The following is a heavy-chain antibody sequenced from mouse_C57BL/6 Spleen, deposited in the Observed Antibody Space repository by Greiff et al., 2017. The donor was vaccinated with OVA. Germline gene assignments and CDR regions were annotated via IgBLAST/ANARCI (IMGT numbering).Heavy chain of an antibody. CDR2: INPSSGST. Sequence: VQLQQPGAELVKPGASVKLSCKASGYTFTSYWMHWVKQRPGQGLEWIGVINPSSGSTNYNEKFKSKATLTVDKSSSTAYMQLSSLTSEDSAVFDCSRVTGCDNYAIDYWGQGTLVTVSA. D-gene: IGHD2-2*01. CDR1: GYTFTSYW. J-gene: IGHJ4*01. CDR3: SRVTGCDNYAIDY. V-gene: IGHV1-64*01.